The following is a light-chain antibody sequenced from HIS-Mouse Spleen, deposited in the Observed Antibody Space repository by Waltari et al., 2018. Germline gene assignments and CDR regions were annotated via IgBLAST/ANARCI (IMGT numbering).Light chain of an antibody. V-gene: IGLV2-23*01. CDR2: EGS. CDR3: CSYAGSSTWV. J-gene: IGLJ3*02. CDR1: SSDVGSYNL. Sequence: QSALTQPASVSGSPGQSITISCTGTSSDVGSYNLVSWYQQHRGKAPKLMIYEGSKRPSGVSNRFSGSKSGNTASLTISGLQAEDEADYYCCSYAGSSTWVFGGGTKLTVI.